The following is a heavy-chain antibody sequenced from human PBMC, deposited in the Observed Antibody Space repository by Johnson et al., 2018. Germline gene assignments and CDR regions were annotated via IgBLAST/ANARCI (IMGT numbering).Heavy chain of an antibody. D-gene: IGHD2-21*02. CDR1: GFTFTRSA. CDR2: IVVATGNT. CDR3: AADSTVVTAIPGMDV. J-gene: IGHJ6*02. V-gene: IGHV1-58*01. Sequence: QLVQSGPEVKKPGTSLKVSCKASGFTFTRSAVQWVRQARGQRIEWIGWIVVATGNTNFAQEFQERVTIARDMSTSTAFMELSSLRSEDTAVYYWAADSTVVTAIPGMDVWGQGTTVTVSS.